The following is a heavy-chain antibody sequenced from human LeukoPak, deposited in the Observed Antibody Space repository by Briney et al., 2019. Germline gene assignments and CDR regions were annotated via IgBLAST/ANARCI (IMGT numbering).Heavy chain of an antibody. Sequence: SETLSLTCTVSGGSISSYYWSWIRQPAGKGLEWIGRIYTSGSTNHNPSLKSRVTISVDTSKNQFSLKLSSVTAADTAVYYCARCKGSSWYHVRVRFDPWGQGTLVTVSS. D-gene: IGHD6-13*01. CDR3: ARCKGSSWYHVRVRFDP. J-gene: IGHJ5*02. V-gene: IGHV4-4*07. CDR1: GGSISSYY. CDR2: IYTSGST.